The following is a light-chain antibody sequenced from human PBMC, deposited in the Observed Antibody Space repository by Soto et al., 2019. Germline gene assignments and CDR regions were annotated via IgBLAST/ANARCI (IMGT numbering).Light chain of an antibody. CDR1: SSDIGDYSY. V-gene: IGLV2-14*03. Sequence: QSVLTQPASVSGSPGQSITISCTGTSSDIGDYSYVSWYQQHPGKAPKLLIYDVSNRPSRVSNRFSGSKSGNTASLTISGLQAEDEADYYCSSYTSSGTLVVFGGGTKLTVL. CDR2: DVS. J-gene: IGLJ2*01. CDR3: SSYTSSGTLVV.